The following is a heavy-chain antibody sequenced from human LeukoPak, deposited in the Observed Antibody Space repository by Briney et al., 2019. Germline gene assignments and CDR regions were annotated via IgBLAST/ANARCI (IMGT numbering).Heavy chain of an antibody. Sequence: GGSLRLSCAASGFTFSSYAMHWVRQAPGKGLEYVSAISSNGGSTYYANSVKGRFTISRDNSKNTLYLQMGSLRAEDMAVYYCARGNVMYWFGEDSYYFDYWGQGTLVTVSS. CDR1: GFTFSSYA. CDR3: ARGNVMYWFGEDSYYFDY. J-gene: IGHJ4*02. D-gene: IGHD3-10*01. CDR2: ISSNGGST. V-gene: IGHV3-64*01.